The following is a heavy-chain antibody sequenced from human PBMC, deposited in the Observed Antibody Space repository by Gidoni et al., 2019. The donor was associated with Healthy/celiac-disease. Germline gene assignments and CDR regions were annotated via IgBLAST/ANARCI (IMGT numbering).Heavy chain of an antibody. CDR2: IWYDGSNK. Sequence: QVQLVESGGGVVQPGRSVRVSCDASGFTFSSYGIHLVRQAPGKGLEWVAVIWYDGSNKYYADSVKGRFTISRDNSKNTLYLQMNSLRAEDTAVYYCARDPGFAFDIWGQGTMVTVSS. J-gene: IGHJ3*02. V-gene: IGHV3-33*01. D-gene: IGHD3-10*01. CDR1: GFTFSSYG. CDR3: ARDPGFAFDI.